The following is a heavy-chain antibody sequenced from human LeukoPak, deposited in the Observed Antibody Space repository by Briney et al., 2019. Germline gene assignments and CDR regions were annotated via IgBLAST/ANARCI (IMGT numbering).Heavy chain of an antibody. V-gene: IGHV1-8*01. Sequence: ASVKVSCKASGYTFTSYDINWVRQATGQGLEWMGWMNPNSGNTGYAQKFQGRVTMTRNTSISIAYMELSSLRSEDTAVYYCARVGYCSGGSCYFSYYFDYWGQGTLVTVSS. D-gene: IGHD2-15*01. CDR2: MNPNSGNT. CDR1: GYTFTSYD. CDR3: ARVGYCSGGSCYFSYYFDY. J-gene: IGHJ4*02.